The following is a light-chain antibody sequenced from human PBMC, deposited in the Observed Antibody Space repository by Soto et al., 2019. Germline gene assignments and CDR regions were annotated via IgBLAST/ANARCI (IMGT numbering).Light chain of an antibody. J-gene: IGLJ1*01. CDR1: SNDIGGYDS. CDR3: SSYASSGGHNYV. CDR2: KVT. Sequence: QSVLTQPASMSVSPGQSITISCTGTSNDIGGYDSVSCYQQSPGKVPRLILYKVTNRPCGISNRFSGYKSGNTASLTISGIQAEDEAVYFCSSYASSGGHNYVFATGTKVTVL. V-gene: IGLV2-14*01.